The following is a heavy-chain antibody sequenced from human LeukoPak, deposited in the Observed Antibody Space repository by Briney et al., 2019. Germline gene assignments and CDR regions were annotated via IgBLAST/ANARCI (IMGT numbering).Heavy chain of an antibody. CDR1: GFTFDDYA. CDR2: ISWNSGSI. D-gene: IGHD5-12*01. CDR3: AKEWLRGAFDI. V-gene: IGHV3-9*03. Sequence: PGRSLRLSCAASGFTFDDYAMHWVRQAPGKGLEWVSGISWNSGSIGYADSVKGRFTISRDNAKNSLYLQMNSLRAEDMALYYCAKEWLRGAFDIWGQGTMVTVSS. J-gene: IGHJ3*02.